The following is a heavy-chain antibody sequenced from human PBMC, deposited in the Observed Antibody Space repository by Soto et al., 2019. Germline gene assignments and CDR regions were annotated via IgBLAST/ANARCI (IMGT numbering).Heavy chain of an antibody. D-gene: IGHD6-19*01. CDR1: GYSISSSNW. J-gene: IGHJ5*02. Sequence: PSETLSLTCAVAGYSISSSNWWGWIRQPPGKGLEWIGYIYYSGSTYYNPSLKSRVTMSVDTSKNQSSLKLSSVTAVDTAVYYCARTPYSSDNWFDPWGQGTLVTVSS. CDR3: ARTPYSSDNWFDP. CDR2: IYYSGST. V-gene: IGHV4-28*01.